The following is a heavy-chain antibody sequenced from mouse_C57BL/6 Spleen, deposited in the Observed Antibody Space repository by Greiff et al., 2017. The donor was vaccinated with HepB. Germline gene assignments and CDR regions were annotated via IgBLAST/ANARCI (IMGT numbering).Heavy chain of an antibody. J-gene: IGHJ2*01. CDR1: GYSFTGYY. CDR2: INPSTGGT. D-gene: IGHD1-1*01. Sequence: EVQLQQSGPELVKPGASVKISCKASGYSFTGYYMNWVKQSPEKSLEWIGEINPSTGGTTYNQKFKAMATLTVDKSSSTAYMQLKSLTSEDSAVYYCSRSVNYYGSSYPIDYWGQGTTLTVSA. V-gene: IGHV1-42*01. CDR3: SRSVNYYGSSYPIDY.